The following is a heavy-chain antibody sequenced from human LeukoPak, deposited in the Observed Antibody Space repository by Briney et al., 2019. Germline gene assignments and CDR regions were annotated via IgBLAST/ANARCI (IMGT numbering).Heavy chain of an antibody. J-gene: IGHJ6*02. V-gene: IGHV1-69*02. CDR3: ASSGGYARNYYYYGMDV. Sequence: GASVKVSCKASGYTFTGHYIHWVRQAPGQGLEWMGRIIPILGIANYAQKFQGRVTITADKSTSTAYMELSSLRSEDTAVYYCASSGGYARNYYYYGMDVWGQGTTVTVSS. CDR1: GYTFTGHY. D-gene: IGHD5-12*01. CDR2: IIPILGIA.